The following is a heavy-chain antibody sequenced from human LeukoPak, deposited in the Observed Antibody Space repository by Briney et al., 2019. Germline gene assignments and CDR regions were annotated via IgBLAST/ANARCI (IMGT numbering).Heavy chain of an antibody. V-gene: IGHV1-2*02. CDR1: GYTFTGYY. D-gene: IGHD3-22*01. CDR2: INPNSGGT. J-gene: IGHJ4*02. Sequence: ASVKVSCKASGYTFTGYYMHWVRQAPGQGLEWMGWINPNSGGTNYAQKFQGRVTMTRDTSISTAYMELSRLRSDDTAVYYCARVGYYDSSGYYSQDYWGQGTLVTVSS. CDR3: ARVGYYDSSGYYSQDY.